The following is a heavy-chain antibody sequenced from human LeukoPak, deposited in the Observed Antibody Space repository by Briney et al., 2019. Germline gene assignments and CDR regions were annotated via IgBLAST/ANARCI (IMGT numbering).Heavy chain of an antibody. CDR2: IYYSGST. Sequence: SETLSLTCTVSGGSISSGGYYWSWIRQHPGKGLEWIGYIYYSGSTYYNPSLKSRVTISVDTSKNQFSLKLSFVTAADTAVYYCASYGPPWNKYDFWSGYYNYYYYYMDVWGKGTTVTVSS. CDR1: GGSISSGGYY. J-gene: IGHJ6*03. CDR3: ASYGPPWNKYDFWSGYYNYYYYYMDV. V-gene: IGHV4-31*03. D-gene: IGHD3-3*01.